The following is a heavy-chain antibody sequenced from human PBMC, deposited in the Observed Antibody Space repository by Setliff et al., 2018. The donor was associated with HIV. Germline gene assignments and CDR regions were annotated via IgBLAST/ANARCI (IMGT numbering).Heavy chain of an antibody. CDR1: GGSISSSSYY. D-gene: IGHD2-15*01. V-gene: IGHV4-39*07. CDR2: IYYSGST. Sequence: PSETLSLTCTVSGGSISSSSYYWGWIRQPPGKGLEWIGSIYYSGSTYYNPSLKSRVTISVDTSKNQFSLKLSSVTAADTAVYYCARLLVAGMLFDYWGQGTLVTVSS. CDR3: ARLLVAGMLFDY. J-gene: IGHJ4*02.